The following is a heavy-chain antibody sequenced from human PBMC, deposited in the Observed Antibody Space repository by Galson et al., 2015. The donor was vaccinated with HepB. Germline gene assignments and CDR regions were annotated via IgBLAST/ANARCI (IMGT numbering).Heavy chain of an antibody. Sequence: SLRLSCAASGFTFSSYAMSWVRQAPGKGLEWVSAISGSGGSTYYADSVKGRFTTSRDNSKNTLYLQMNSLRAEDTAVYYCAKDHSSSSGYYYYYYYMDVWGKGTTVTVSS. J-gene: IGHJ6*03. CDR3: AKDHSSSSGYYYYYYYMDV. V-gene: IGHV3-23*01. CDR1: GFTFSSYA. D-gene: IGHD6-6*01. CDR2: ISGSGGST.